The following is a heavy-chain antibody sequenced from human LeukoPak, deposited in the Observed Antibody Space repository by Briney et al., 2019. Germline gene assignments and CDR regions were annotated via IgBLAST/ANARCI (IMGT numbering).Heavy chain of an antibody. Sequence: PGGSLRLSCAPSGFTFSTYWMSWVRQAPGKGLEWVAKIKQDGSEKYYVDSVKGRFTISRDNAKNLLYLQMNSLRAEDTAVYYCARAILTDDQAAGYWGQGTLVTVSS. V-gene: IGHV3-7*05. CDR1: GFTFSTYW. D-gene: IGHD3-9*01. CDR2: IKQDGSEK. J-gene: IGHJ4*02. CDR3: ARAILTDDQAAGY.